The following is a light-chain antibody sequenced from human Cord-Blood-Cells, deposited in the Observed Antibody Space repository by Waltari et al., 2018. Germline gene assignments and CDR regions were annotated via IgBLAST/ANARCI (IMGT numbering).Light chain of an antibody. CDR1: QSVLYSSNNKNY. Sequence: DIVLTQSPDSLAVSLGERATINCKSSQSVLYSSNNKNYLAWYQQKPGQPPKLLMYWASTRESGVPDRFSGSGSWTDFTLTISILQAEDVAVYYCQQYYSTPRTFGQGTKVEIK. V-gene: IGKV4-1*01. CDR2: WAS. CDR3: QQYYSTPRT. J-gene: IGKJ1*01.